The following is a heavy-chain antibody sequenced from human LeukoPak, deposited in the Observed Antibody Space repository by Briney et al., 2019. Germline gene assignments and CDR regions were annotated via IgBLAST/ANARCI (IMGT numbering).Heavy chain of an antibody. CDR3: ARDLPGVEGIAAAGLLDY. Sequence: GRSLRLSCAASGFTFSSYAMHWVRQAPGKGLEWVAVISYDGSNKYYADSVKGRFTISRDNSKNTLYLQMNSLRAEDTAVYYCARDLPGVEGIAAAGLLDYWGQGTLVTVSS. CDR2: ISYDGSNK. J-gene: IGHJ4*02. V-gene: IGHV3-30-3*01. D-gene: IGHD6-13*01. CDR1: GFTFSSYA.